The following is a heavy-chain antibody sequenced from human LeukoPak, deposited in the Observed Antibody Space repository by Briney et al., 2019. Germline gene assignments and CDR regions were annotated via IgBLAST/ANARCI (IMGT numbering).Heavy chain of an antibody. J-gene: IGHJ4*02. CDR2: ISGSGGGP. D-gene: IGHD1-26*01. CDR3: ARSASQSGSYYCIDY. V-gene: IGHV3-23*01. CDR1: GFTLSYYG. Sequence: PGGSLRLSCAVSGFTLSYYGMSWVRQAPGKGLEWVSSISGSGGGPHYADSVKGRFTISRDNSRNTVYLQMNSLRAEDTAVYYCARSASQSGSYYCIDYWGQGTLVTVSS.